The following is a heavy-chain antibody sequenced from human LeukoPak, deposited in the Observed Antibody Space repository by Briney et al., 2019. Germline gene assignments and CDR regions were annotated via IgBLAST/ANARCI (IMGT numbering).Heavy chain of an antibody. CDR1: GFTFSNYD. J-gene: IGHJ3*02. CDR2: IRYDGSDK. Sequence: PGGSLRLSCEASGFTFSNYDMLWVRQPPSMGLEWVAFIRYDGSDKYYVDSVKGRFIISRDNSKNILYLQMNSLIAEDTALYYCAENRVGQHYADAFEIWGQGTMVSVYS. D-gene: IGHD5-24*01. CDR3: AENRVGQHYADAFEI. V-gene: IGHV3-30*02.